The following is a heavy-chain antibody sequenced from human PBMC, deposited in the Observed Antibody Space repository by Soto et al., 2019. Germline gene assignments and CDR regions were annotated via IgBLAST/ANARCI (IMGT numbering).Heavy chain of an antibody. Sequence: SETLSLTCSVACDSASNSTHYWRWIRQPPGKRLEWLGYVYYSGTTNYNPSLKSRVTISGDLSKNHLSLKMSSVTTADTALYYCPRTTAEPNTGQSRYIIVYGGQGTFVAAAS. J-gene: IGHJ4*02. V-gene: IGHV4-61*03. D-gene: IGHD4-17*01. CDR1: CDSASNSTHY. CDR2: VYYSGTT. CDR3: PRTTAEPNTGQSRYIIVY.